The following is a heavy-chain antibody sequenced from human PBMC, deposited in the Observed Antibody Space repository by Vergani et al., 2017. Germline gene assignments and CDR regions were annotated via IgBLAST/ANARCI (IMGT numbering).Heavy chain of an antibody. CDR2: INTNTGNP. CDR3: ARGPGYYDTFTGYLPGTLGPSAEDWFDP. Sequence: QVQLVQSGSELKKPGASVKVSCKASGYTFTSYAMNWVRQAPGQGLEWMGWINTNTGNPTYAQGFTGRFVFSLDTSVSTAYLQISSLKAEDTAVYYCARGPGYYDTFTGYLPGTLGPSAEDWFDPWGQGTLVTVSS. CDR1: GYTFTSYA. J-gene: IGHJ5*02. D-gene: IGHD3-9*01. V-gene: IGHV7-4-1*02.